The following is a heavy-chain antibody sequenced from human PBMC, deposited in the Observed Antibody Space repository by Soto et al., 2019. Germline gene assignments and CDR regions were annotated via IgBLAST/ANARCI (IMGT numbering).Heavy chain of an antibody. J-gene: IGHJ6*03. V-gene: IGHV4-39*01. CDR2: IYYSGST. CDR3: AIPSSGWSNYYYYYMDV. Sequence: QLQLQESGPGLVKPSETLSLTCTVSGGSISSSSYYWGWIRQPPGKGLEWIGSIYYSGSTYYNPSLKSRATISVDTSKNQFSLKMSSVTAADTAVYYCAIPSSGWSNYYYYYMDVWGKGTTVTVSS. CDR1: GGSISSSSYY. D-gene: IGHD6-19*01.